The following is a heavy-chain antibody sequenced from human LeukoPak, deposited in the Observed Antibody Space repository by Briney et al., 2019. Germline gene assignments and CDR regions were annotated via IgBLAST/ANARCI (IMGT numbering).Heavy chain of an antibody. V-gene: IGHV4-59*01. Sequence: SETLSLTCTVSGGSISSYYWSWIRQPPGKGLEWIGYIYYSGSTNYSPSLKSRVTISVDTSKNQFSLKLSSVTAADTAVYYCASTEYYGMDVWGQGTTVTVSS. CDR1: GGSISSYY. CDR3: ASTEYYGMDV. J-gene: IGHJ6*02. CDR2: IYYSGST.